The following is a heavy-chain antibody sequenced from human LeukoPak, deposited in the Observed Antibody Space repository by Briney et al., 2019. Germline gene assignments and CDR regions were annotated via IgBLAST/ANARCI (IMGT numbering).Heavy chain of an antibody. V-gene: IGHV5-10-1*01. CDR1: GYSFTSYW. Sequence: GESLNISCKGSGYSFTSYWISWVRQMPGKGLEWMGRIDPSDSYTNYNVSFQGHVIISADKSISTAYLQWSSLKASDTAMYYCARQYTGTYSDWFDPWGQGTLLTVSS. CDR3: ARQYTGTYSDWFDP. J-gene: IGHJ5*02. CDR2: IDPSDSYT. D-gene: IGHD1-26*01.